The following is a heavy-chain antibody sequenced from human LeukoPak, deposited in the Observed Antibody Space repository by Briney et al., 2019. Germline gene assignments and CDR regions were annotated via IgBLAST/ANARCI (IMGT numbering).Heavy chain of an antibody. V-gene: IGHV3-21*01. CDR2: ISSGSTYI. CDR1: EFTFISYS. CDR3: ARRVASANDAFDI. Sequence: GGPLSSSCQPLEFTFISYSMNWVRQAPGKGLDGVSSISSGSTYIYYGDSLKGRFTISRDNAKNSLYLQMNSLRAEDTAVYYCARRVASANDAFDIWGQGTMVTVSS. D-gene: IGHD6-13*01. J-gene: IGHJ3*02.